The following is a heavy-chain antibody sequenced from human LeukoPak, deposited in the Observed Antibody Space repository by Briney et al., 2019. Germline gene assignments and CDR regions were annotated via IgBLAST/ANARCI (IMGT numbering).Heavy chain of an antibody. J-gene: IGHJ4*02. CDR2: INNDGSST. CDR1: GFTFIAYG. Sequence: GGSLRLSCAASGFTFIAYGMQWVRQAPGKGLVWVSRINNDGSSTSYADSVKGRFTISSDNAKNTLYLQVNSLRAEDTVVYYCARELAREVTLDYWGQGTLVTVSS. CDR3: ARELAREVTLDY. D-gene: IGHD2-21*02. V-gene: IGHV3-74*01.